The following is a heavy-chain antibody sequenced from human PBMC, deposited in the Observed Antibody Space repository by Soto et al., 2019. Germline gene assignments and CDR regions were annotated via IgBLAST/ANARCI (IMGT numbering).Heavy chain of an antibody. CDR2: IKSKGDGETR. D-gene: IGHD2-21*01. J-gene: IGHJ4*02. Sequence: GGSLRLSCAASGFTFSNAWMSWVRQAPGKGLEWVGRIKSKGDGETRDYAAPVRGRFAISRDDSENTLYLQINSLKTEDTGVYYCTTGHSAGLYWGQGTLVTVSS. CDR3: TTGHSAGLY. V-gene: IGHV3-15*01. CDR1: GFTFSNAW.